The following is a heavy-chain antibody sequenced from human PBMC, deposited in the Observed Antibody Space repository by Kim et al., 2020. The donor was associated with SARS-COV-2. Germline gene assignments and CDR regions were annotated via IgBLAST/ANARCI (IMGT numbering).Heavy chain of an antibody. D-gene: IGHD6-13*01. V-gene: IGHV3-11*06. CDR3: ARGTPGGSSSRYAD. J-gene: IGHJ4*02. CDR2: INSTSTDT. Sequence: GGSLRLSCAASGFTFSDYYMSWVRQAPGKGLVWVSYINSTSTDTHYADSVKGRFTISRDNTKNTLYLQMNSLRVEDTALYYCARGTPGGSSSRYADWGQGNLVTVSS. CDR1: GFTFSDYY.